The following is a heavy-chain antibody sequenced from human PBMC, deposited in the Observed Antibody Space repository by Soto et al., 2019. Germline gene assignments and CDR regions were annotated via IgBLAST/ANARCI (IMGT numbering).Heavy chain of an antibody. J-gene: IGHJ4*02. CDR2: ISYDGSNK. V-gene: IGHV3-30-3*01. CDR3: ARGGDYGGHPLLDY. D-gene: IGHD4-17*01. CDR1: GFTFSSYA. Sequence: QVQLVESGGGVVQPGRSLRLSCAASGFTFSSYAMHWVRQAPGKGLEWVAVISYDGSNKYYADSVKGRFTISRDNSKNTLYLQMNSLRAEDTAVYYCARGGDYGGHPLLDYWGQGTLVTVSS.